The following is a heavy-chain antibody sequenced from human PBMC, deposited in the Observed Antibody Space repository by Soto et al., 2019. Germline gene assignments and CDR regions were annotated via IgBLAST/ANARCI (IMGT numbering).Heavy chain of an antibody. J-gene: IGHJ4*02. V-gene: IGHV1-46*01. Sequence: GASVKVSCKASGYTFTSYYMHWVRQAPGQGLEWMGIINPSGGSTSYAQKFQGGATMTRDTSTSTVYMELSSLRSEDTAVYYCARADQVLDKVFDYRGQGTLVTVSS. CDR2: INPSGGST. CDR3: ARADQVLDKVFDY. D-gene: IGHD3-9*01. CDR1: GYTFTSYY.